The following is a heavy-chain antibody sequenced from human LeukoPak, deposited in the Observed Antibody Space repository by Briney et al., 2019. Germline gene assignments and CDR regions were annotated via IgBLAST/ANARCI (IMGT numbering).Heavy chain of an antibody. CDR3: ARSAAGQTGYSSSLRNYYYYYGMDV. CDR2: INAGNGNT. J-gene: IGHJ6*04. Sequence: GASVKVSCKASGYTFTSYAMHWVRQAPGQRLEWMGWINAGNGNTKYSQKFQGRVTITRDTSASTAYMELSSLRPEDTAVYYCARSAAGQTGYSSSLRNYYYYYGMDVWGKGTTVTVSS. D-gene: IGHD6-13*01. CDR1: GYTFTSYA. V-gene: IGHV1-3*01.